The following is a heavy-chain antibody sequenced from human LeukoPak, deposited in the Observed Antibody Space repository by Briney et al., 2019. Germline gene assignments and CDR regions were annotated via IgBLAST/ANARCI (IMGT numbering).Heavy chain of an antibody. D-gene: IGHD3-9*01. V-gene: IGHV4-4*07. CDR3: ARVQGYYDIRWDAFDI. CDR1: GGSISSYY. Sequence: SETLSLTCTVSGGSISSYYWSWIRQPAGKGLEWIGRIYTSGSTNYNPSLKSRVTMSVDTSKNQFSLKLSSVTAADTAVYYCARVQGYYDIRWDAFDIWGQGTMVTVSS. CDR2: IYTSGST. J-gene: IGHJ3*02.